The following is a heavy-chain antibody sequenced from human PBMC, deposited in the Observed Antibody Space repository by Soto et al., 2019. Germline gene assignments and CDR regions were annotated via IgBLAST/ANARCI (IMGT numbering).Heavy chain of an antibody. J-gene: IGHJ4*02. D-gene: IGHD6-6*01. CDR1: GFPFSDYY. V-gene: IGHV3-11*01. CDR3: AGQYSSSSVEF. Sequence: PGGSLILSCAASGFPFSDYYINWIRQAPGKGLEWVSYISSGAITIYYADSVKGRFTISRDNAKNSLYLQMNSLRAEDTAVYYCAGQYSSSSVEFWGQGTLVTVSS. CDR2: ISSGAITI.